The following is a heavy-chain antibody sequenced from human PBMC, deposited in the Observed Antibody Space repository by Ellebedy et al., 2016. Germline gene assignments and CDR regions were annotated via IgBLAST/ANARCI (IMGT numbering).Heavy chain of an antibody. V-gene: IGHV3-21*01. Sequence: GGSLRLSXAASGFTFSSYSMNWVRQAPGKGLEWVSSISSSSSYIYYADSVKGRITISRDNAKNSLYLQMNSLRDEDTAVYYCARGGAARPDYWGQGTLVTVSS. D-gene: IGHD6-6*01. CDR1: GFTFSSYS. CDR2: ISSSSSYI. J-gene: IGHJ4*02. CDR3: ARGGAARPDY.